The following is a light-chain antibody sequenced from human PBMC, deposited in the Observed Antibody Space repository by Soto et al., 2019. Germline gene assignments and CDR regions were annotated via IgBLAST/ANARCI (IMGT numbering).Light chain of an antibody. CDR1: QSISSY. J-gene: IGKJ1*01. CDR3: QQSYITPT. V-gene: IGKV1-39*01. CDR2: DAY. Sequence: IQRTQSPSSLSASVGDRVTITCRASQSISSYLNWYQQKPGKAPNLLIYDAYSLQSGVPSRFSGSGSGTDFTLPISSLQPEDFATYYCQQSYITPTFGQGTKVEIK.